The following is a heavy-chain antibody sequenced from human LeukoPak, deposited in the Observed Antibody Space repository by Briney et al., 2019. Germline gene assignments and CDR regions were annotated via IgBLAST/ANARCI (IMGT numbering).Heavy chain of an antibody. D-gene: IGHD3-22*01. V-gene: IGHV3-7*01. CDR1: GFTFSSYW. Sequence: LTGGSLRLSCAVSGFTFSSYWMSWVRQAPGKGLEWVANIKEDGTEKYYQDSVKGRFTISRDNAKNSLYLRMNSLRAEDTAVYYCAREVVLSTSAWFEYWGQGTLVTVSS. CDR2: IKEDGTEK. CDR3: AREVVLSTSAWFEY. J-gene: IGHJ4*02.